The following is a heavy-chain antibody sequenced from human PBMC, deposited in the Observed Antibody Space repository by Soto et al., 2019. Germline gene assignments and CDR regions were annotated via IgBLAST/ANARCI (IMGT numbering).Heavy chain of an antibody. Sequence: GGSLRLSCAASGFTFSSYSMNWVRQAPGKGLEWVSSISSSSSYIYYADSVKGRFTISRDNAKNSLYLQMNSLRAEDTAVYYCAGHGGAAAGTIDYWGQGTLVTVSS. CDR2: ISSSSSYI. CDR3: AGHGGAAAGTIDY. D-gene: IGHD6-13*01. J-gene: IGHJ4*02. CDR1: GFTFSSYS. V-gene: IGHV3-21*01.